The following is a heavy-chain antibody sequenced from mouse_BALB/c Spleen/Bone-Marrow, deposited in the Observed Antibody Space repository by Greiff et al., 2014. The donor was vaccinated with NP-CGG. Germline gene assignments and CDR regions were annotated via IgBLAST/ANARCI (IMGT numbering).Heavy chain of an antibody. D-gene: IGHD2-2*01. CDR1: GYKFTDYE. CDR3: TREGIYFGYDVPMDY. CDR2: IDPETGGT. Sequence: QVQLKESGAELVRPGASVTLSCKASGYKFTDYEMHWVKQTPVHGLEWIGSIDPETGGTAYNQNFKGNATLTADRSSTTAYMELRSLTSEDSDVYYCTREGIYFGYDVPMDYWGQGTSDTVST. J-gene: IGHJ4*01. V-gene: IGHV1-15*01.